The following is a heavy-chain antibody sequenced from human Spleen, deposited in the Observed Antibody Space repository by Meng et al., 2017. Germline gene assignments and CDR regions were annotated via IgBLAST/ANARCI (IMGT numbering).Heavy chain of an antibody. V-gene: IGHV3-9*03. CDR3: AKDGSGTYYSGGLDI. CDR2: ISWNSGSI. D-gene: IGHD3-10*01. CDR1: GFTFDEYA. J-gene: IGHJ3*02. Sequence: SLKISCEVSGFTFDEYAMHWVRQAPGKGLEWVSGISWNSGSIGYSDSMKGRFTISRDNAKNSLYLQMNSLRAEDMALYYCAKDGSGTYYSGGLDIWGQGTMVTVSS.